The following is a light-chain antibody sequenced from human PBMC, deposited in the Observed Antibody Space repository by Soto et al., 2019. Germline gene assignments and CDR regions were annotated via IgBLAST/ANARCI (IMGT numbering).Light chain of an antibody. V-gene: IGLV1-40*01. CDR1: SSNIGAGYD. CDR2: GNS. J-gene: IGLJ3*02. Sequence: QLVLTQPPSVSGAPGQRVTISCTGSSSNIGAGYDVHWYQQLPGTAPKLLIYGNSNRPSGVPDRFSGSKSGTSASLAITGXQAEDEADYYCQSYDSSLSALFGGGTKLTVL. CDR3: QSYDSSLSAL.